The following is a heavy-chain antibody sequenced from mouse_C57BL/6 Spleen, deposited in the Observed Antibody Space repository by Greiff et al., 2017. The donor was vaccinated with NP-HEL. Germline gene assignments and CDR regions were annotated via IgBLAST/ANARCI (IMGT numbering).Heavy chain of an antibody. CDR1: GFTFSDYG. V-gene: IGHV5-17*01. CDR2: ISSGSSTI. J-gene: IGHJ2*01. Sequence: EVKLMESGGGLVKPGGSLKLSCAASGFTFSDYGMHWVRQAPEKGLEWVAYISSGSSTIYYADTVKGRVTITRDNAKNTLFLQMTSLRSEDTAMYYCAYGYPYFDYWGQGTTLTVSS. D-gene: IGHD2-2*01. CDR3: AYGYPYFDY.